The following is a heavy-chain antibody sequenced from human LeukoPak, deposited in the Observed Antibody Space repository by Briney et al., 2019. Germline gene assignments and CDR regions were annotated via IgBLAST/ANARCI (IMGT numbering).Heavy chain of an antibody. CDR2: TKQDVSEK. CDR1: GFTFSSYW. CDR3: ARRAGIAARPYYYYYMDV. J-gene: IGHJ6*03. Sequence: PGGSLRLSCAASGFTFSSYWMSWVRQAPGKGLEWVANTKQDVSEKYYVDSVKGRFTISRDNAKNSLYLQMNSLRAEDTAVYYCARRAGIAARPYYYYYMDVWGKGTTVTVSS. D-gene: IGHD6-6*01. V-gene: IGHV3-7*01.